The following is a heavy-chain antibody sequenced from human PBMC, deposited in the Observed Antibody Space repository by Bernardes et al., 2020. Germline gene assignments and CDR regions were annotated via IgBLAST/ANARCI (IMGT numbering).Heavy chain of an antibody. CDR1: GFIFSSYA. J-gene: IGHJ6*03. Sequence: GGSLRLSCAAFGFIFSSYAMSWVRQAPGKGLEWVSAISCSGGSTYYADSVKGRFTISRDNSKNTLYLQMNSLRAEDTAVYYCAKDGTVTTISYYYYYMDVWGKGTTVTVSS. V-gene: IGHV3-23*01. D-gene: IGHD4-4*01. CDR2: ISCSGGST. CDR3: AKDGTVTTISYYYYYMDV.